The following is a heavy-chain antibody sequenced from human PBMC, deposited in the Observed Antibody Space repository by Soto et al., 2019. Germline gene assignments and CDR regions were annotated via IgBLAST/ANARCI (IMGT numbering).Heavy chain of an antibody. D-gene: IGHD3-22*01. Sequence: PGGSLRLSCAAAGFTFSSYAMSWVRQAPGKGLEWVSAISGSGGSTYYADSVKGRFTISRDNSKNKLYLQMNSLRAEDTAVYYCVNLTVCGPYLLNSYSDSSRYYFDYWGPGTLVTVSS. CDR3: VNLTVCGPYLLNSYSDSSRYYFDY. CDR1: GFTFSSYA. V-gene: IGHV3-23*01. J-gene: IGHJ4*02. CDR2: ISGSGGST.